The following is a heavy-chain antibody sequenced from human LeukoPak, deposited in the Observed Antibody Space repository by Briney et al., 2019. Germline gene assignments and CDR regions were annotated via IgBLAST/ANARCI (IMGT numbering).Heavy chain of an antibody. D-gene: IGHD2-15*01. V-gene: IGHV6-1*01. CDR1: GDSVSSNSVA. Sequence: SQTLSLTCAISGDSVSSNSVAWNWIRQSPSRGLEWLGRTYYRSKWYNDYAVSVKGRITINPDTSKNQLSLQLNSVTPEDTAVYYCARDHCSGGSCHWRFDYWGQGTLVTVSS. J-gene: IGHJ4*02. CDR3: ARDHCSGGSCHWRFDY. CDR2: TYYRSKWYN.